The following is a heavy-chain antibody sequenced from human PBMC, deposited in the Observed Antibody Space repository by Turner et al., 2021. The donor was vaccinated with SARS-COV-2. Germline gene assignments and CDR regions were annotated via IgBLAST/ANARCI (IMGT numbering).Heavy chain of an antibody. V-gene: IGHV3-33*01. J-gene: IGHJ3*02. CDR3: ARGAHGDYEDAFDI. CDR1: GFTFSSYG. D-gene: IGHD4-17*01. Sequence: QVHLVDPGGGVVQPGRSLRLSWSSSGFTFSSYGMHWVRQAPGKGLEWVAVIWYDGSNKFNADSVKGRFTISRDNSKNTLYLQMNSMRAEDTAVYYCARGAHGDYEDAFDIWGQGTLDTISS. CDR2: IWYDGSNK.